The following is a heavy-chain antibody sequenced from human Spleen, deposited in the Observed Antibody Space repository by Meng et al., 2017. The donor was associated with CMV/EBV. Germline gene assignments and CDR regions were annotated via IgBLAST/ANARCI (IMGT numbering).Heavy chain of an antibody. D-gene: IGHD6-19*01. V-gene: IGHV4-38-2*02. CDR3: ARVGIAVAGTGWFDP. CDR1: GYSISSGYY. Sequence: SETLSLTCTVSGYSISSGYYWGWIRQPPGKGLEWIGSVYHSGSTYYNPSLKSRVTISVDTSKNQFSLKLSSVTAADTAVYYCARVGIAVAGTGWFDPWGQGTLVTVSS. J-gene: IGHJ5*02. CDR2: VYHSGST.